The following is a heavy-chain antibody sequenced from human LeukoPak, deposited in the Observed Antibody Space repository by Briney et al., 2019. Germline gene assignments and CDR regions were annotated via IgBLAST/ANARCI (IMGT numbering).Heavy chain of an antibody. Sequence: ASVKVSCKASGGTFSNYAISWVRQAPGQGLEWMGRIIPIVGIANYAQKFQGRVTITADKPTSTAYMELSSLRSEDTAVYYCARGLIAVAGNDYWGQGTLVTVSS. J-gene: IGHJ4*02. CDR3: ARGLIAVAGNDY. CDR1: GGTFSNYA. CDR2: IIPIVGIA. D-gene: IGHD6-19*01. V-gene: IGHV1-69*04.